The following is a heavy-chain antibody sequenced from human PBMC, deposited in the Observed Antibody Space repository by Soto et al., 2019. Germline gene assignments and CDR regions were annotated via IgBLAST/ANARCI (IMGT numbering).Heavy chain of an antibody. CDR3: LPVQGGYDLGLDY. V-gene: IGHV1-8*01. Sequence: ASVKVSCKASGYTFTNYEINWVRQATGQGLERMGLMNLNTNKTGYAQKFQGRVTMAGTTSIRTAYMELSGLKSDDTALSYCLPVQGGYDLGLDYWGPVPQVTVSS. D-gene: IGHD5-12*01. CDR2: MNLNTNKT. CDR1: GYTFTNYE. J-gene: IGHJ4*02.